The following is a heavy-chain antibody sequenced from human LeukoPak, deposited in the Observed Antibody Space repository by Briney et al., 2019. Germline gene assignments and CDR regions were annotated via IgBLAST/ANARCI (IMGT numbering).Heavy chain of an antibody. J-gene: IGHJ4*02. D-gene: IGHD6-19*01. CDR1: GFTFSSYS. Sequence: GGSLRLSCAASGFTFSSYSMNWVRQALGKGLEWVAVISHEGSIQYYADSMKGRFTISRDNSNNMVYLQLNSLRAEDTAVYYCARPREEWQVLDYWGQGTLVTVSS. CDR2: ISHEGSIQ. CDR3: ARPREEWQVLDY. V-gene: IGHV3-30*03.